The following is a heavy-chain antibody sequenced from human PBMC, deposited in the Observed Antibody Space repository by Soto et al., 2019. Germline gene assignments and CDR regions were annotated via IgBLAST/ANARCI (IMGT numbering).Heavy chain of an antibody. CDR2: IIPLLDVT. J-gene: IGHJ4*02. V-gene: IGHV1-69*08. CDR3: ARDSGTVGYDDS. CDR1: GGTFSTYT. D-gene: IGHD3-10*01. Sequence: QVQLVQSGAEVKKPGSSVKVSCKASGGTFSTYTINWVRQAPGQGLEWMGRIIPLLDVTNNAQSFQGRVTITADKSTSTVYMELTSLTSQDTAVYYCARDSGTVGYDDSWGQGTLVTVSS.